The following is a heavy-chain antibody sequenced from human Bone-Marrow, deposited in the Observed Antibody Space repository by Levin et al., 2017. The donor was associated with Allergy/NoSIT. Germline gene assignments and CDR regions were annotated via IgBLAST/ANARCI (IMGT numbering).Heavy chain of an antibody. Sequence: GGSLRLSCAASGFTVSNNYMTWVRQAPGKGLEWVSLIYSRGNTQYADSVKGRFTISRDNSKNTLYLQMNSLRAEATAVYYCARKTDTTIYPGDFWGQGTLVTVSS. CDR3: ARKTDTTIYPGDF. D-gene: IGHD5-18*01. CDR1: GFTVSNNY. V-gene: IGHV3-66*01. CDR2: IYSRGNT. J-gene: IGHJ4*02.